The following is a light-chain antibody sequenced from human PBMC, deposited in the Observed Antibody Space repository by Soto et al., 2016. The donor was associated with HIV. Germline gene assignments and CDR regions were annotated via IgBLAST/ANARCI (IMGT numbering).Light chain of an antibody. V-gene: IGLV3-19*01. CDR1: SLRNDY. CDR2: GKN. CDR3: NSRDGSGNLVL. Sequence: SSELAQDPAVSVALGQTVRITCQGDSLRNDYASWYQQKPGQAPLLVIYGKNNRPSGIPDRFSGSNSGNTASLTITGAQAEDEADYYCNSRDGSGNLVLFGGGTKLTVL. J-gene: IGLJ2*01.